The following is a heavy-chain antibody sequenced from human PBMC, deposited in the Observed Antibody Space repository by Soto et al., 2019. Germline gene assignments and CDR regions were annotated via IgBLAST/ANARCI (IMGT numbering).Heavy chain of an antibody. CDR2: LYWDDDK. CDR1: GFSLSTSGVG. Sequence: QITLKESGPSLVKPTQPLTLTCNFSGFSLSTSGVGVGWIRQPPGKALEWLALLYWDDDKRYSPSLKSRHTITNDTTKNPVGLTMTNMDPVDTATYYCALRPVAAAATGSNWFDPWGQGTLVTVSS. J-gene: IGHJ5*02. D-gene: IGHD6-13*01. V-gene: IGHV2-5*02. CDR3: ALRPVAAAATGSNWFDP.